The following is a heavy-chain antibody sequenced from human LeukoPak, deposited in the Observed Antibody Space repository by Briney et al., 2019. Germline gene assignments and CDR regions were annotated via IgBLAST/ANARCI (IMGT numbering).Heavy chain of an antibody. CDR3: ARGGSLGFDP. V-gene: IGHV4-59*01. Sequence: PSETLSLTCTVSGGSISSYYWSWIRQPPGKGLEWIGYINYSGSTNYNPSLKSRVTISVDTSKNQFSLKLSSVTAADTAVYYCARGGSLGFDPWGQGTLVTVSS. CDR1: GGSISSYY. CDR2: INYSGST. D-gene: IGHD3-10*01. J-gene: IGHJ5*02.